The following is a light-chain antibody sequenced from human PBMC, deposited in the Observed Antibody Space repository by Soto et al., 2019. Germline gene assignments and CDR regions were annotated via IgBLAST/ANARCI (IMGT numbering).Light chain of an antibody. J-gene: IGKJ3*01. CDR2: AAS. V-gene: IGKV1-39*01. Sequence: DIQMTQSPSSLSASVGDRITITCRASQSISNYLNWYQQTPGKAPKLLIYAASSLQSGVPSRFSGSGSGTDFTLTVSSLQPEDFATYYCQQSYGPLFTFGPGTKVDIQ. CDR1: QSISNY. CDR3: QQSYGPLFT.